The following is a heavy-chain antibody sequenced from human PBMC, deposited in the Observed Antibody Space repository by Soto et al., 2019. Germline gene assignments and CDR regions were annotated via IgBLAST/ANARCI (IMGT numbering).Heavy chain of an antibody. CDR1: GGIFGSHG. V-gene: IGHV1-69*01. J-gene: IGHJ3*01. CDR2: FIPIFRTL. Sequence: QVQLIQSEAEVKKPGSSVRVSCTASGGIFGSHGFSWVRQAPGQRLEWVGGFIPIFRTLTYTEKFQARVRIAADESTNTVYLDLSSLTSEDTAVYYCVRDRRIYYSDSHDEFVAPDYEVWGQGTMVSVSS. CDR3: VRDRRIYYSDSHDEFVAPDYEV. D-gene: IGHD3-22*01.